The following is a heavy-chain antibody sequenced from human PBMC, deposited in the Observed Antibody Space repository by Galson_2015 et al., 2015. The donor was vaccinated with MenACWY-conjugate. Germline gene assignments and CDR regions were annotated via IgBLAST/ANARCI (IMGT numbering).Heavy chain of an antibody. CDR3: ARDFSYGSGSWDYYYYGMDV. CDR1: GFTFSSYR. CDR2: ISSSSSYI. J-gene: IGHJ6*02. Sequence: SLRLSCAASGFTFSSYRMNWVRQAPGKGLEWVSSISSSSSYIYYADSVKGRFTISRDNAKNSLYLQMNSLRAEDTAVYYCARDFSYGSGSWDYYYYGMDVWGQGTTVTVSS. V-gene: IGHV3-21*01. D-gene: IGHD3-10*01.